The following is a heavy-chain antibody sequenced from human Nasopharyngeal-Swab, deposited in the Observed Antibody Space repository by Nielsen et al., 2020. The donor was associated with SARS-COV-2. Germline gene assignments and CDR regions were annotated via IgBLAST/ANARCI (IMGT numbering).Heavy chain of an antibody. Sequence: GGSLRLSCAASGFTFSSYDMHWVRQATGKGLEWVSAIGTAGDTYYPGSVKGRFTISRENAKNSLYLQINSLRAGDTAVYYCARGGPAPIFDLWGRGTLVTVSS. CDR1: GFTFSSYD. CDR2: IGTAGDT. D-gene: IGHD3-16*01. CDR3: ARGGPAPIFDL. V-gene: IGHV3-13*01. J-gene: IGHJ2*01.